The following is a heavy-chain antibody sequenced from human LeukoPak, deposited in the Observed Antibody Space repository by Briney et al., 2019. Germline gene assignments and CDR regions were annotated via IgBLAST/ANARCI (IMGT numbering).Heavy chain of an antibody. CDR1: GFTFSDYY. CDR2: ISSSGSTI. V-gene: IGHV3-11*01. Sequence: PGGSLRLSCAASGFTFSDYYMSWIRQAPGKGLEWVSYISSSGSTIYYADSVKGRFTISRDNAKNILFLQMNSLRPEDTALYYCAKDYYGSGSGWFDPWGQGNLVTVSS. J-gene: IGHJ5*02. CDR3: AKDYYGSGSGWFDP. D-gene: IGHD3-10*01.